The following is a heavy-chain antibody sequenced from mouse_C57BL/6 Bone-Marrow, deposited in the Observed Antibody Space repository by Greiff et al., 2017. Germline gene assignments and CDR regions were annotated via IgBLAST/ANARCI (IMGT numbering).Heavy chain of an antibody. D-gene: IGHD1-1*01. J-gene: IGHJ2*01. CDR1: GYTFTSYW. CDR3: ARKTVVATYYFDY. V-gene: IGHV1-72*01. CDR2: IDPNSGGT. Sequence: QVHVKQPGAELVKPGASVKLSCKASGYTFTSYWMHWVKQRPGRGLEWIGRIDPNSGGTKYNEKFKSKATLTVDKPSSTAYMQLSSLTSEDSAVYYCARKTVVATYYFDYWGQGTTLTVSS.